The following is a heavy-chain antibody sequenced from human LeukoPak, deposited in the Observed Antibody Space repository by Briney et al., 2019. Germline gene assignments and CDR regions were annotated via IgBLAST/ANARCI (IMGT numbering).Heavy chain of an antibody. Sequence: PSETLSLTCTVSGGSIRTYYWNWIRQPAGKGLEWIGRIYISGSTNYNPSLKSRVTMSVDTSKNQFSLKLSSVTAADTAVYYCARDRGTWNDDGFDYWGQGTLVTVSS. V-gene: IGHV4-4*07. CDR2: IYISGST. CDR3: ARDRGTWNDDGFDY. J-gene: IGHJ4*02. CDR1: GGSIRTYY. D-gene: IGHD1-1*01.